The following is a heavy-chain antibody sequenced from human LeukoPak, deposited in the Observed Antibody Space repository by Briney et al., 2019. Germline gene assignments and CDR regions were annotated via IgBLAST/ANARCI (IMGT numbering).Heavy chain of an antibody. CDR1: GGSISSGGYS. D-gene: IGHD5-12*01. J-gene: IGHJ4*02. CDR2: IYHSGST. V-gene: IGHV4-30-2*01. CDR3: ARAPPAAAINYYFDY. Sequence: PSQTLSLTCAVSGGSISSGGYSWSWIRQPPGKGLEWIGYIYHSGSTYYNPSLKSRVTISVDRPKNQFSLKLSSVTAADTAVYYCARAPPAAAINYYFDYWGQGTLVTVSS.